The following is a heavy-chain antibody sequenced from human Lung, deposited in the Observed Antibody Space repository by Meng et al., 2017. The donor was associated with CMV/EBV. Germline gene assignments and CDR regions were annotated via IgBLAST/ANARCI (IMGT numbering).Heavy chain of an antibody. V-gene: IGHV1-2*02. CDR3: ARGPTVTRFDY. CDR2: INTKRGGP. D-gene: IGHD4-11*01. Sequence: ASVXVSCKASGYTFTGYYMHWVRQAPGQGLEWMGWINTKRGGPNYGEKFQGRVTMTRDTSISTVYMEVSRLRPDDTAVYYCARGPTVTRFDYWGQGTLVTVSS. J-gene: IGHJ4*02. CDR1: GYTFTGYY.